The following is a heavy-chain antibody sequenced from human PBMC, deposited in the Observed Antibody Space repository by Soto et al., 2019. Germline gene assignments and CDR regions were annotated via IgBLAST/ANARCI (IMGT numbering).Heavy chain of an antibody. D-gene: IGHD3-9*01. CDR1: GFTFSSYW. Sequence: GGSLRLSCAASGFTFSSYWMSWVRQAPGKGLEWVANIKQDGSEKYYVDSVKGRFTISRDNAKNSLYLQMNSLRAEDTAVYYCARVSTYYDLLAGYSHFDYWGQGTLVTVSS. J-gene: IGHJ4*02. CDR2: IKQDGSEK. V-gene: IGHV3-7*04. CDR3: ARVSTYYDLLAGYSHFDY.